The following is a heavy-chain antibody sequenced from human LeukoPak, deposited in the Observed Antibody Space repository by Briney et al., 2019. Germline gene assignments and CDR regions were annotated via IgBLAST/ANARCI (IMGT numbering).Heavy chain of an antibody. CDR2: IKEDGSEK. V-gene: IGHV3-7*03. J-gene: IGHJ4*02. Sequence: PGGSLRLSCAASGFTFSSYWMSWVRQAPGKGLEWVAIIKEDGSEKYYVDSMRGRFTISRDNARNSLYLQLNSLRAGDTAIYYCTKDRRGPAAGTWYFDSWGQGTLVTVSS. D-gene: IGHD6-13*01. CDR3: TKDRRGPAAGTWYFDS. CDR1: GFTFSSYW.